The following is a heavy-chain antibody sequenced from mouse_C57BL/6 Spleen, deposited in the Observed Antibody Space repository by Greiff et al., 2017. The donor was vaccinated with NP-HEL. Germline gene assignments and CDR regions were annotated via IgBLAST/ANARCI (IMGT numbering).Heavy chain of an antibody. CDR3: ARGGYDGYWYFDV. V-gene: IGHV1-66*01. CDR1: GYSFTSYY. CDR2: IYPGSGNT. J-gene: IGHJ1*03. D-gene: IGHD2-12*01. Sequence: VKLVESGPELVKPGASVKISCKASGYSFTSYYIHWVKQRPGQGLEWIGWIYPGSGNTKYNEKFKGKATLTADTSSSTAYMQLSSLTSEDSAVYYCARGGYDGYWYFDVWGTGTTVTVSS.